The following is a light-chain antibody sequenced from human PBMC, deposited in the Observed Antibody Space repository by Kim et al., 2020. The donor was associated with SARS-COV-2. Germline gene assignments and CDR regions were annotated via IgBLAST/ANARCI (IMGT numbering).Light chain of an antibody. Sequence: SASVGDRVTITCQASQDISNYLSWYQLKPGKAPKLLIYDASDLETGVPSRISGSGSGTDFTFTISSLQPEDIATYYCQQCADLPYTFGQGTKLEI. CDR3: QQCADLPYT. CDR1: QDISNY. J-gene: IGKJ2*01. V-gene: IGKV1-33*01. CDR2: DAS.